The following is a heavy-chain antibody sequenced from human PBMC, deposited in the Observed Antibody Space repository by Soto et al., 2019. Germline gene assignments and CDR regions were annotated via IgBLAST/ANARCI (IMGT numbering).Heavy chain of an antibody. Sequence: NPSETLSLTCSVSGDSVSSDAYYWTWIRQPPGKTLEWVGFILSSGGTSTTPSLRSRLSMSVDTARNQFSMRLTSVTAADTGVYFCAKGFSSGLYVDPWGRGTQFTVSS. CDR3: AKGFSSGLYVDP. CDR1: GDSVSSDAYY. CDR2: ILSSGGT. J-gene: IGHJ5*02. D-gene: IGHD6-19*01. V-gene: IGHV4-61*08.